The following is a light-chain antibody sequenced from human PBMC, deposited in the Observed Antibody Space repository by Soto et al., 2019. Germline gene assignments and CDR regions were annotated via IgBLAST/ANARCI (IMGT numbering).Light chain of an antibody. CDR3: QQYATYWT. V-gene: IGKV1-5*03. Sequence: DIQMTQSPSTLSASVGDRVTITCRASQSISPWLAWYQQIPGEAPKLLIYEASSLESWVPSRFSGSGSGTEFTLTISSLQPYDGATYYCQQYATYWTFGQGTKVDIK. CDR1: QSISPW. J-gene: IGKJ1*01. CDR2: EAS.